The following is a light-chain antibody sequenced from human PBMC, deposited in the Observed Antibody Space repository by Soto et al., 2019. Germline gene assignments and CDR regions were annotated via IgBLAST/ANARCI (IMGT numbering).Light chain of an antibody. V-gene: IGKV2-28*01. CDR2: LGS. CDR1: QSLLHSNGYNY. J-gene: IGKJ4*01. Sequence: VMTQSPLSLPVTPGDPASISCRSSQSLLHSNGYNYLDWYLQKPGQSPQLLIYLGSNRASGVPDRFSGSGSGTDFTLKISTVEAEDVGVYYCMQALHTPLTFGGGTKVDIK. CDR3: MQALHTPLT.